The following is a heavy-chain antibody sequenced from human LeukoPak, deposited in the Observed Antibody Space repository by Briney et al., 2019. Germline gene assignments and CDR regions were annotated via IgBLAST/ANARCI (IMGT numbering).Heavy chain of an antibody. Sequence: GGSLRLSCAASGFSFGSYGMHWVRQAPGKGLEWVAVISYDGSNKYYADSVKGRFTISRDNSKNTLYLQMNSLRAEDTAVYYCAKGELPDYWGQGTLVTVSS. CDR3: AKGELPDY. J-gene: IGHJ4*02. CDR1: GFSFGSYG. D-gene: IGHD4-23*01. CDR2: ISYDGSNK. V-gene: IGHV3-30*18.